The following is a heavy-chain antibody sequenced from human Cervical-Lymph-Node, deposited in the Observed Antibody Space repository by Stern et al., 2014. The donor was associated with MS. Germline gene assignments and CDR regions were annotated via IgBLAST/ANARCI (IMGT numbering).Heavy chain of an antibody. CDR3: ASSVGELTPEAV. CDR2: IIPMFGTA. CDR1: GGTFSSHA. V-gene: IGHV1-69*01. J-gene: IGHJ6*02. D-gene: IGHD3-10*01. Sequence: QVQLVQSGAEVKKPGSSVRVSCKASGGTFSSHAISRVRQAPGQGLEWMGGIIPMFGTAKYAQKFQGRVTITADDSTSTAYMEVSSLRSEDTAVYYCASSVGELTPEAVWGQGTTVTVFS.